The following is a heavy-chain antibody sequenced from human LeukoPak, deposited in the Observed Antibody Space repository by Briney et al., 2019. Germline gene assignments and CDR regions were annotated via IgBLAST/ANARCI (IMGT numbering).Heavy chain of an antibody. CDR3: ARHIDVNSSGWAPYFFDY. CDR2: FSYSGNT. D-gene: IGHD6-19*01. CDR1: GGSISGTTYY. J-gene: IGHJ4*02. V-gene: IGHV4-39*01. Sequence: PSDTLSLTCTVSGGSISGTTYYWGWIRHPPGKGLEWVGSFSYSGNTYYNPSLKSRVTISVDTSKNHFSLKLSSVTAADTAVYYCARHIDVNSSGWAPYFFDYWGQGPLVTVSS.